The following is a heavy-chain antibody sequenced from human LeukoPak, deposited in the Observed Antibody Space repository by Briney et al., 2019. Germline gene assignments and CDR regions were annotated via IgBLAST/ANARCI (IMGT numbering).Heavy chain of an antibody. V-gene: IGHV1-69*06. CDR1: GGTFSSYA. Sequence: GSSVKVSCKASGGTFSSYAISWVRQAPGQGLEWMGGIIPIFGTANYAQKFQGRVTITADKSTSTAHMELSSLRSEDTAVYYCARKAWNDAGDAFDIWGQGTMVTVSS. CDR3: ARKAWNDAGDAFDI. J-gene: IGHJ3*02. D-gene: IGHD1-1*01. CDR2: IIPIFGTA.